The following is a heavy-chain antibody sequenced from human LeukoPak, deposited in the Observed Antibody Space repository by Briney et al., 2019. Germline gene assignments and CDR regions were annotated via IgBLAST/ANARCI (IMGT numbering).Heavy chain of an antibody. CDR2: IWYDGSNK. CDR3: ARDRGSYYYYGMDV. V-gene: IGHV3-33*01. Sequence: GGSLRLSCAAAVLTFSSYRVHWVRQAPGKGLEWVAVIWYDGSNKYYADSVKGRFTTSRDNSKNTLYLQMNSLRAEDTAVYYCARDRGSYYYYGMDVWGQGTTVTVSS. D-gene: IGHD3-10*01. J-gene: IGHJ6*02. CDR1: VLTFSSYR.